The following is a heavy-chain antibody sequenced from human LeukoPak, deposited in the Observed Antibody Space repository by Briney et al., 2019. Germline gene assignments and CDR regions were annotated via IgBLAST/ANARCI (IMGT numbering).Heavy chain of an antibody. V-gene: IGHV4-59*01. Sequence: SETLSLTCTVSGGSISSYYWSWIRQPPGKGLEWIGYIYYSRSTNYNPSLKSRVTISADTSKNQFSLKLSSVTAADTAVYYCARDGYDGMDYWGQGTLVTVSS. CDR3: ARDGYDGMDY. D-gene: IGHD5-12*01. CDR1: GGSISSYY. CDR2: IYYSRST. J-gene: IGHJ4*02.